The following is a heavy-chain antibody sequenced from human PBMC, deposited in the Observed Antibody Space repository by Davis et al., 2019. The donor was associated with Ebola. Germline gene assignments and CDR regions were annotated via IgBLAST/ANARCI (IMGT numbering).Heavy chain of an antibody. J-gene: IGHJ6*02. V-gene: IGHV4-34*01. CDR2: INHSGST. Sequence: PSETLSLTCAVYGGSFSGYYWSWIRQPPGKGLEWIGEINHSGSTNYNPSLKSRVTISVDTSKNQFSLKLSSVTAADTAVYYCARSLYNWNYGWYYYYGMDVWGQGTTVTVSS. D-gene: IGHD1-7*01. CDR1: GGSFSGYY. CDR3: ARSLYNWNYGWYYYYGMDV.